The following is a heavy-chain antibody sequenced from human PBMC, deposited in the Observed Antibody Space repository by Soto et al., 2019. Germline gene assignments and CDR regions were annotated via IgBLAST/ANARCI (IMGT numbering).Heavy chain of an antibody. CDR3: AWDNSGRFRTDH. CDR1: GLKFSDAW. D-gene: IGHD1-26*01. J-gene: IGHJ4*02. CDR2: IKSKGGGETK. Sequence: EVQLVESVGCLVKPGDSLRLSCVVSGLKFSDAWMNWVRQAPGKGLEWVGRIKSKGGGETKDYAAPVKGRFAISRDDSRDTLYLQMNSLKTEDTAVYYCAWDNSGRFRTDHWGQGTLVTVSS. V-gene: IGHV3-15*07.